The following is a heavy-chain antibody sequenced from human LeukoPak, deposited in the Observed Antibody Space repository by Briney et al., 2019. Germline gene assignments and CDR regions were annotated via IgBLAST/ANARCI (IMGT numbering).Heavy chain of an antibody. J-gene: IGHJ2*01. CDR3: ARGRTVTNDFDL. CDR1: GYTFTSYA. CDR2: FNPSGDTT. D-gene: IGHD4-17*01. V-gene: IGHV1-46*01. Sequence: ASVKVSCKASGYTFTSYAMNWVRQAPGQGLEWVGIFNPSGDTTSYAQKFQGRVTMTRDASTSTVYMELSSLRSEDTALYYCARGRTVTNDFDLWGRGTLVTVSS.